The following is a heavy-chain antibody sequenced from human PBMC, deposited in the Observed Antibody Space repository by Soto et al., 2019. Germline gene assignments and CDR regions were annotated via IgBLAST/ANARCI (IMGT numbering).Heavy chain of an antibody. D-gene: IGHD6-6*01. CDR3: AKEVEQLANYSGMDV. CDR2: ISYDGSNK. J-gene: IGHJ6*02. Sequence: GGSLRLSCAASGFTFSSYGMHWVRQAPGKGLEWVAVISYDGSNKYYADSVKGRFTISRDNSKTTLYLQMNSLRAEDTAVYYCAKEVEQLANYSGMDVWGQGPPVTASS. V-gene: IGHV3-30*18. CDR1: GFTFSSYG.